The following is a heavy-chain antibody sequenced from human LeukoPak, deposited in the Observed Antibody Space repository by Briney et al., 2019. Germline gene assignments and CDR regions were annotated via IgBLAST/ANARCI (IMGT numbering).Heavy chain of an antibody. D-gene: IGHD3-9*01. CDR3: ARGHYDVLASSYKWTPDY. J-gene: IGHJ4*02. CDR2: INSGGDYK. CDR1: GFTFNTFN. Sequence: PGGSLRLSCASSGFTFNTFNMNWFRQAPGKGLEWASSINSGGDYKYYADSVKGRFTTSRDNAKNSLSLQLNTLRVEDTAIYYCARGHYDVLASSYKWTPDYWGQGTLVTVSS. V-gene: IGHV3-21*01.